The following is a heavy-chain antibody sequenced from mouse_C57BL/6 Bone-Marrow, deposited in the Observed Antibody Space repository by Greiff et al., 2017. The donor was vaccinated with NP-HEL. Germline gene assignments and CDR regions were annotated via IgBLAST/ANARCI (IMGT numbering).Heavy chain of an antibody. J-gene: IGHJ3*01. CDR1: GYSITSGYD. CDR2: ISYSGST. Sequence: EVQRVESGPGMVKPSQSLSLTCTVTGYSITSGYDWHWIRHFPGNKLEWMGYISYSGSTNYNPSLKSRISITHDTSKNHFFLKLNSVTTEDTATYYCARGPSTVVPTFAYWGQGTLVTVSA. CDR3: ARGPSTVVPTFAY. V-gene: IGHV3-1*01. D-gene: IGHD1-1*01.